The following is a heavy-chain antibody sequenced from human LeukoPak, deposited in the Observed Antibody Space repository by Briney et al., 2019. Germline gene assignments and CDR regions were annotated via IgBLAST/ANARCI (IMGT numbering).Heavy chain of an antibody. J-gene: IGHJ4*02. D-gene: IGHD3-22*01. V-gene: IGHV4-31*03. Sequence: PSETLSLTCTVSGGSISRGGYYWSWIRQHPGKGLEWIGYIYYSGSTYYNPSLKSRVTISVDTSKNPFSLKLSSVTAADTAVYYCARVFRDSRTDYWGQGTLVTVSS. CDR2: IYYSGST. CDR1: GGSISRGGYY. CDR3: ARVFRDSRTDY.